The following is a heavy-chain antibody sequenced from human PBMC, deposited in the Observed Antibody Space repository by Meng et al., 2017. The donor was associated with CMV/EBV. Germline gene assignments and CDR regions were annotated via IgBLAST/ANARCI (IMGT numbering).Heavy chain of an antibody. D-gene: IGHD3-3*01. Sequence: SETLSLTCAVYGGSFSGYYWSWIRQPPGKGLEWIGEINHSGSTNYNPSLKSRVTISVDTSKNQFFLKLSSVTAADTAVYYCARRNGVPRVFWSYYGMDVWGQGTTVTVSS. J-gene: IGHJ6*02. CDR3: ARRNGVPRVFWSYYGMDV. CDR1: GGSFSGYY. V-gene: IGHV4-34*01. CDR2: INHSGST.